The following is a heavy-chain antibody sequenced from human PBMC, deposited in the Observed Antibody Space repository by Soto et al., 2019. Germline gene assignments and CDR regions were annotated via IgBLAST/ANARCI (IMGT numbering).Heavy chain of an antibody. CDR3: ARASSTRGYSYRYWFNP. CDR2: IYYSGST. CDR1: GGSISSGGYY. D-gene: IGHD5-18*01. Sequence: QVQLQESGPGLVKPSQTLSLTCTVSGGSISSGGYYWSWIRQHPGKGLEWIGYIYYSGSTYYNPSLKLRLTTPVDTPKNQFSLKLSSVTAADTAVYYCARASSTRGYSYRYWFNPWGQGTLVTVSS. V-gene: IGHV4-31*03. J-gene: IGHJ5*02.